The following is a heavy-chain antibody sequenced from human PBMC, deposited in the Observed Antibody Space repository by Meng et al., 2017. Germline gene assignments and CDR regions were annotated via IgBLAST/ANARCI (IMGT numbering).Heavy chain of an antibody. D-gene: IGHD2-15*01. J-gene: IGHJ4*02. Sequence: QVQLQESGPGLVTPSENLSLTCTVSGGSVSSGSYYWSWIRQPPGKGLEWIGYIYYSGSTNYNPSLKSRVTISVDTSKNQFSLKLSSVTAADTAVYYCARDCSGGSCYSIGVWGQGTLVTVSS. CDR1: GGSVSSGSYY. CDR3: ARDCSGGSCYSIGV. V-gene: IGHV4-61*01. CDR2: IYYSGST.